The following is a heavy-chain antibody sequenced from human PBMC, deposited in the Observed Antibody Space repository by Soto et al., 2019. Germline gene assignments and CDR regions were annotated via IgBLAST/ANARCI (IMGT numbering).Heavy chain of an antibody. D-gene: IGHD6-13*01. CDR2: TYYRSKWYN. Sequence: SPSLSLTCAISGDSVFKNTAAWEWIKQSPSRGLEWRGRTYYRSKWYNDYAVSVKSRITINPDTSKNQFSLQLNSVTPEDTSVYYCARDPNIYSSSWYDYWGQGTLVTVSS. CDR1: GDSVFKNTAA. V-gene: IGHV6-1*01. J-gene: IGHJ4*02. CDR3: ARDPNIYSSSWYDY.